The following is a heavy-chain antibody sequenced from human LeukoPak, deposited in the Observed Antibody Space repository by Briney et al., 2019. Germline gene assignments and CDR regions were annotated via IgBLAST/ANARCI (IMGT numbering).Heavy chain of an antibody. D-gene: IGHD5-12*01. J-gene: IGHJ4*02. V-gene: IGHV3-74*01. CDR1: GITFSSYW. CDR3: ARDHGYSGYDWFDY. CDR2: INSDGSST. Sequence: GRSLRLSCAASGITFSSYWMHWVRQAPGKWLVWLSRINSDGSSTSYADSVKGRFTISRDNAKNTLYLQMNSLRAEDTAVYYCARDHGYSGYDWFDYWGQGTLVTVSS.